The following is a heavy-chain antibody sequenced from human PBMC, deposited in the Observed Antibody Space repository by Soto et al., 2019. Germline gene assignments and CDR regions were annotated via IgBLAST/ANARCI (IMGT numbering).Heavy chain of an antibody. V-gene: IGHV4-59*08. D-gene: IGHD5-12*01. J-gene: IGHJ3*02. Sequence: QVQLQESGPGLVKPSETLSLTCTVSGGSITNFYWSWIRQPPGKRLEWIGYIYYSGDTNYNPSLKIRVTMSVDTSTTQVSLHLASVNSADPAVYYCARQPPATAAFDIWGPSTMDTVSS. CDR2: IYYSGDT. CDR1: GGSITNFY. CDR3: ARQPPATAAFDI.